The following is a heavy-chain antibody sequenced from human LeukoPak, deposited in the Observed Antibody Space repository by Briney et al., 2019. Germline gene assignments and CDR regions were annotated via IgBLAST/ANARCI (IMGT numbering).Heavy chain of an antibody. CDR2: INHSGST. V-gene: IGHV4-34*01. CDR3: ARVQLVRGKYFDY. CDR1: GGSFSGYY. D-gene: IGHD3-10*01. Sequence: SETLSLTCAVYGGSFSGYYWSWIRQPPGKGLERIGEINHSGSTNYNPSLKSRVTISVDTSKNQFSLKLSSVTAADTAVYYCARVQLVRGKYFDYWGQGTLVTVSS. J-gene: IGHJ4*02.